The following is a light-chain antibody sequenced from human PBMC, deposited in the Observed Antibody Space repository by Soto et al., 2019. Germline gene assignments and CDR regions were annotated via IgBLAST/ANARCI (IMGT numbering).Light chain of an antibody. Sequence: DTVLTQSPGPLSVSPGESATLSCRASQSVSNNLTWYQQKPGQAPRLLIYDASNRATGIPARFSGSGSGTDFTLTISSLEPEDFAVYYGQQRSNWPRTFGPGTKVDI. CDR1: QSVSNN. CDR3: QQRSNWPRT. V-gene: IGKV3-11*01. CDR2: DAS. J-gene: IGKJ1*01.